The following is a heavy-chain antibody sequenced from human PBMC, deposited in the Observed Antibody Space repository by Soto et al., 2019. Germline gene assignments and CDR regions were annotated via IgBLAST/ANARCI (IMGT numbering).Heavy chain of an antibody. Sequence: SETLALTCTVAGGSISSYYWCWIRQPPGKGLEWIGYIYYSGSTNYNPSLKSRVTISVDTSKNQFSLKLSSVTAADSAVYYCARGWAAGIFQHWGQGTLVTVSS. CDR2: IYYSGST. V-gene: IGHV4-59*01. CDR3: ARGWAAGIFQH. D-gene: IGHD6-13*01. CDR1: GGSISSYY. J-gene: IGHJ1*01.